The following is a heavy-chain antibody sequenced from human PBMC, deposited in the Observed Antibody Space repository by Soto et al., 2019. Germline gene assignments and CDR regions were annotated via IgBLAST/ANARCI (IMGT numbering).Heavy chain of an antibody. CDR3: ARHREPAGSYYYYGMDV. J-gene: IGHJ6*02. CDR1: GYSFTSYW. V-gene: IGHV5-10-1*01. Sequence: PGESLKISCNGSGYSFTSYWISWVRQMPGKGLEWMGRIDPSGSYTNYSPSFQGHVTISADKSISTAYLQWSSLKASDTAMYYCARHREPAGSYYYYGMDVWGQGTTVTVS. D-gene: IGHD1-26*01. CDR2: IDPSGSYT.